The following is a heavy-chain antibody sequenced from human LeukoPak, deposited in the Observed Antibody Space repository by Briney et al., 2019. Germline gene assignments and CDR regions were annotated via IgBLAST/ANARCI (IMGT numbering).Heavy chain of an antibody. V-gene: IGHV1-18*01. CDR2: INTHNGDT. J-gene: IGHJ6*03. CDR3: ARDGYRLSGYFYYMDV. D-gene: IGHD2-2*03. CDR1: GYTFASFG. Sequence: ASVKVSCKASGYTFASFGITWVRQAPGQGLEWMGWINTHNGDTSYAQKLQGRVTMTTDTSTSTAYMELRSLRSDDTAAYYCARDGYRLSGYFYYMDVWGKGTTVTVSS.